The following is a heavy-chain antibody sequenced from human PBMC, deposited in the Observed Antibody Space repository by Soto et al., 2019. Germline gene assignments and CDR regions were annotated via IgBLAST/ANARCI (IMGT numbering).Heavy chain of an antibody. Sequence: QVQLVESGGGVVQPGRSLRLSCAASGFTFSSYAMHWVRQAPGKGLEWVAVISYDGSNKYYADSVKGRFTISRDNSKNTLYLQMTSLRAEDSAVYYCARGSRDSYPGSRIFDLWGRGTRVTVSS. V-gene: IGHV3-30-3*01. D-gene: IGHD3-10*01. CDR2: ISYDGSNK. CDR3: ARGSRDSYPGSRIFDL. J-gene: IGHJ4*02. CDR1: GFTFSSYA.